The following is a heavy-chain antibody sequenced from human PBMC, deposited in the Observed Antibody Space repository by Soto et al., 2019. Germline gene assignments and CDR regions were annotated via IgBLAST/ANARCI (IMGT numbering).Heavy chain of an antibody. D-gene: IGHD3-10*01. CDR1: GFTFSGYA. CDR2: ISGGGDAT. Sequence: EVQLLDSGGGLVQPGGSLRLSCAASGFTFSGYALTWVRQAPGKGLEWVSAISGGGDATFYADSVKGRFTIYGDNSKNRLYLQMNTVRDEDKAVYYCARKVAGSTGRPDLWYFDLWGRGTLVTVSS. J-gene: IGHJ2*01. CDR3: ARKVAGSTGRPDLWYFDL. V-gene: IGHV3-23*01.